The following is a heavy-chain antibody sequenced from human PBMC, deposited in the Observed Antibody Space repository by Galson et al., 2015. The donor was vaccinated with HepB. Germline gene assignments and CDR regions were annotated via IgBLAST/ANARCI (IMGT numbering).Heavy chain of an antibody. Sequence: SLRLSCAASGFTFSSYGMHWVRQAPGKGLEWVAVISYDGSNKYYADSVKGRFTISRDNSKNTLYLQMNSLRAEDTAVYYCAKDDYGGNYWYFDLWGRGTLVTVSS. D-gene: IGHD4-23*01. V-gene: IGHV3-30*18. CDR1: GFTFSSYG. J-gene: IGHJ2*01. CDR2: ISYDGSNK. CDR3: AKDDYGGNYWYFDL.